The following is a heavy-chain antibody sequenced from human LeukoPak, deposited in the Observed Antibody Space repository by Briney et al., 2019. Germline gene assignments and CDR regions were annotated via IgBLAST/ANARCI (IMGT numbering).Heavy chain of an antibody. J-gene: IGHJ4*02. V-gene: IGHV6-1*01. CDR2: TYYRSKWYN. D-gene: IGHD3-10*01. CDR3: AREPHHYGSGSLGVFDY. CDR1: GDSVSSNSAA. Sequence: SQTLSLTCAVSGDSVSSNSAAWNWIRQSPSRGLEWLGRTYYRSKWYNDYAASVKSRITINPDTSKNQFSLQLNSVTPEDTAVYYCAREPHHYGSGSLGVFDYWGQGTLVTVSS.